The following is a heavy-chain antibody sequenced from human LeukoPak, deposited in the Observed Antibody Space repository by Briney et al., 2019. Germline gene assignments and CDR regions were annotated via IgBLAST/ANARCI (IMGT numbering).Heavy chain of an antibody. V-gene: IGHV3-23*03. CDR1: GFTFSSYA. CDR2: IYSGGST. CDR3: AKMITLNQRREFDY. J-gene: IGHJ4*02. D-gene: IGHD3-16*01. Sequence: GGSLRLSCAASGFTFSSYAMSWVRQAPGKGLEWVSVIYSGGSTYYADSVKGRFTISRDNSKNTLYLQMNSLRAEDTAVYYCAKMITLNQRREFDYWGQGTLVTVSS.